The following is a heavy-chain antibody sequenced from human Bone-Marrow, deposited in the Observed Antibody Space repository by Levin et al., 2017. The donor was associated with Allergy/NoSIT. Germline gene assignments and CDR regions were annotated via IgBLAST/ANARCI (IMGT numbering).Heavy chain of an antibody. V-gene: IGHV3-23*01. CDR1: EFTFSNYA. D-gene: IGHD1-1*01. CDR3: AKDPLYASRWNEEYIT. CDR2: ISGSGGST. J-gene: IGHJ5*02. Sequence: PGGSLRLSCVASEFTFSNYAMSWVRQAPGKGLEWVSTISGSGGSTYYAGSVKGRFTISRDNSKNTLYLEMNSLRAEDTAVYFCAKDPLYASRWNEEYITWGQGTLVTVSS.